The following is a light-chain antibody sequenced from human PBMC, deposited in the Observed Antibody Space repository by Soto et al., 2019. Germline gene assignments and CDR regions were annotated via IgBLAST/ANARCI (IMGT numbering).Light chain of an antibody. CDR1: QNVSTY. J-gene: IGKJ3*01. Sequence: EIVLTQSPATLSLSPGERATLSCRASQNVSTYLAWYQQKPGQAPRLLIYDASNMATGIPPRFSGSGSGTEFTLTISSLEPEDFAAYYCQQCTDWLTFGPGTKVDIK. CDR2: DAS. CDR3: QQCTDWLT. V-gene: IGKV3-11*01.